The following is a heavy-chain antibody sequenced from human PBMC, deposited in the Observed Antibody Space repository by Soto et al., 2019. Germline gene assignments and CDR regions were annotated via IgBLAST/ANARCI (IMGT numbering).Heavy chain of an antibody. CDR1: GGSFSCYY. Sequence: PSETLSLTCAVYGGSFSCYYWIWIRQPPGKGLEWIGENNHSGSTNYNPSLKSRVTISVDTSKNQFSLKLSSVTAADTAVYYCARGPLRYFDWLPYYYGMDVWGQGTTVTVSS. D-gene: IGHD3-9*01. J-gene: IGHJ6*02. CDR3: ARGPLRYFDWLPYYYGMDV. V-gene: IGHV4-34*01. CDR2: NNHSGST.